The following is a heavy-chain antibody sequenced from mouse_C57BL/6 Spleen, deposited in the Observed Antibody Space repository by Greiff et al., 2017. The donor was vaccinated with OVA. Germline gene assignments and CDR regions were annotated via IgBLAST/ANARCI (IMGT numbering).Heavy chain of an antibody. CDR2: ISSGGDYI. Sequence: EVQLVESGEGLVKPGGSLKLSCAASGFTFSSYAMSWVRQTPEKRLEWVAYISSGGDYIYYADTVKGRFTISRDNARNTLYLQMSSLKSEDTAMYYCTRALVKGYYYAMDYWGQGTSVTVSS. CDR1: GFTFSSYA. V-gene: IGHV5-9-1*02. D-gene: IGHD2-10*02. CDR3: TRALVKGYYYAMDY. J-gene: IGHJ4*01.